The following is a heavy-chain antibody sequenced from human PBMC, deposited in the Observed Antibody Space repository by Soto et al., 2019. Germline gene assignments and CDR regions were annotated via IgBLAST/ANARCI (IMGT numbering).Heavy chain of an antibody. Sequence: QVQLVESGGGVVQPGRSLRLSCAASGFTFSSYGMHWVRQAPGKGLEWVAVIWYDGSNKYYADSVKGRFTISRDNSKNTLYLQMDSLRAEDTAVYYCARDQGAVAGLDSWGQGTLVTVSS. CDR1: GFTFSSYG. V-gene: IGHV3-33*01. CDR3: ARDQGAVAGLDS. CDR2: IWYDGSNK. D-gene: IGHD6-19*01. J-gene: IGHJ4*02.